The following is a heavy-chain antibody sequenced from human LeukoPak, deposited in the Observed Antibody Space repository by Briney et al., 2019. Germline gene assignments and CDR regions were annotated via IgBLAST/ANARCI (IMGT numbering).Heavy chain of an antibody. Sequence: QPGGSLRLSCAASGFTFSNYWMHWVRQVPGKGLVWVSRINSDGSSTSYADSVKGRFTISRDNSKNTLYLQMNNLRAEDTALYYCAAGPYGGNTPFDYWGQGTLVTISS. J-gene: IGHJ4*02. CDR2: INSDGSST. CDR1: GFTFSNYW. D-gene: IGHD4-23*01. CDR3: AAGPYGGNTPFDY. V-gene: IGHV3-74*01.